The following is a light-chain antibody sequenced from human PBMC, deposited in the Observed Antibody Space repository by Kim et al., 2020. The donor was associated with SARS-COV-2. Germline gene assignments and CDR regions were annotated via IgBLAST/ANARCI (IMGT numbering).Light chain of an antibody. V-gene: IGLV3-21*04. CDR1: NIGSKS. Sequence: SYELTQTPSVSVAPGKTARITCGGNNIGSKSVHWYLQKPGQAPVLVIYYDSDRPSGIPERFSGSNSGNTATLTISWVEAGDEADYYCQVWDTSTDRYVFGPGTKVTVL. CDR2: YDS. J-gene: IGLJ1*01. CDR3: QVWDTSTDRYV.